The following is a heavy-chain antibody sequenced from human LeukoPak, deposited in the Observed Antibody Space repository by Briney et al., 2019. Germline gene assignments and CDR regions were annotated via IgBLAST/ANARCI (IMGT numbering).Heavy chain of an antibody. CDR2: IKQDGSEK. V-gene: IGHV3-7*01. CDR3: AVNSNSGTYPT. D-gene: IGHD3-10*01. Sequence: PGGSLRLSCAASGFTFSSYWMSWVRQAPGKGLEWVANIKQDGSEKTYVDSVKGRFTISRDNAKNSLYMQMNSLRGEVTAVYYCAVNSNSGTYPTWGQGTLVTVSS. J-gene: IGHJ5*02. CDR1: GFTFSSYW.